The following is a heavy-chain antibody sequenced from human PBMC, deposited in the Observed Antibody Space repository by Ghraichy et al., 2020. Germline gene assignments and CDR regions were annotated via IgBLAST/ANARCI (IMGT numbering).Heavy chain of an antibody. V-gene: IGHV3-64*01. D-gene: IGHD5-18*01. Sequence: GGSLRLSCTASGFTFSSYAMHWVRQAPGKGLEYVSAISSNGGSTYYANSVKGRFTISRDNSKNTLYLQMGSLRAEDMAVYYCARRLVETAIGYDYWGRGTLVTVSS. J-gene: IGHJ4*02. CDR2: ISSNGGST. CDR3: ARRLVETAIGYDY. CDR1: GFTFSSYA.